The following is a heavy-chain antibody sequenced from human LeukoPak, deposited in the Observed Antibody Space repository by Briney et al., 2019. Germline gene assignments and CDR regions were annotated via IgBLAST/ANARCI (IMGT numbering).Heavy chain of an antibody. V-gene: IGHV3-30*03. CDR1: GFTFSSYG. CDR3: AREACSGSCHSDYFDY. J-gene: IGHJ4*02. Sequence: ERSLRLSCAASGFTFSSYGMHWVRQAPAKGLEWVAVISNEGRSIYYADSVKGRFTISRDNSKNTLYLQVNSLRAEDTAVYSCAREACSGSCHSDYFDYWGLGTLVTVSS. CDR2: ISNEGRSI. D-gene: IGHD2-15*01.